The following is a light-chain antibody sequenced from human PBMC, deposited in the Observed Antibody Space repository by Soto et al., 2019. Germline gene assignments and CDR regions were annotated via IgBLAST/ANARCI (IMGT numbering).Light chain of an antibody. CDR2: DAS. V-gene: IGKV3-11*01. CDR1: QSVSSY. J-gene: IGKJ2*01. CDR3: QQRSNGYT. Sequence: EIVLTQSPATLSLSPGERATLSCRASQSVSSYLAWYQQKPGQAPRLLIYDASNRATGTPARFSGSGSGTDFTLTISSLEPEDFAVYYCQQRSNGYTFGQGTKLEIK.